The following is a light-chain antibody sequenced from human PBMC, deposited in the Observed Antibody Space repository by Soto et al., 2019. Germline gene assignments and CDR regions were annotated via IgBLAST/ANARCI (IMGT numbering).Light chain of an antibody. Sequence: ENVLTQSPGTLSLSPGERATLSCRASQSVDSRYLAGYQQKPGQAPRVLIYAASNRATGIPDSFSGSGSGXXXXLTINRLEPEDFAVYYCQQYGNSPLYTFGQGTRLEIK. J-gene: IGKJ2*01. V-gene: IGKV3-20*01. CDR3: QQYGNSPLYT. CDR1: QSVDSRY. CDR2: AAS.